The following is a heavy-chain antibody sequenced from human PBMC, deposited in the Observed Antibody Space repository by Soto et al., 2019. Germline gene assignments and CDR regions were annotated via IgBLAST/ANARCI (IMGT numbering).Heavy chain of an antibody. Sequence: PSGALSLSCSVSGGSVSDKTYYWSWIRQPPGKRLEWIGYVYYSGTTNYNPSLKSRVTISVDLSKNRFSLRLSSVTTADTALYYCARTTAVPNTLRSRYFFDYWGQGTLVTVSS. CDR2: VYYSGTT. J-gene: IGHJ4*02. CDR3: ARTTAVPNTLRSRYFFDY. V-gene: IGHV4-61*01. D-gene: IGHD4-17*01. CDR1: GGSVSDKTYY.